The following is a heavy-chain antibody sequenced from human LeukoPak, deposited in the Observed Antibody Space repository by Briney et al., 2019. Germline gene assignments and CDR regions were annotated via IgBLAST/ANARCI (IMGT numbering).Heavy chain of an antibody. CDR3: ARDRFDMLWFGELLGRGAFDI. CDR2: INPNSGGT. J-gene: IGHJ3*02. CDR1: GYTFTGYY. V-gene: IGHV1-2*02. D-gene: IGHD3-10*01. Sequence: ASVKVSCKASGYTFTGYYMHWVRQAPGQGLEWMGWINPNSGGTNYAQKFQGRVTMTRDTSISTAYMELSRLRSDDTAVYYCARDRFDMLWFGELLGRGAFDICGQGTMVTVSS.